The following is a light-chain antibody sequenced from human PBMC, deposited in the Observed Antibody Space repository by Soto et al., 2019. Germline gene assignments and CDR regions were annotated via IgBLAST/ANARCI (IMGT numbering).Light chain of an antibody. J-gene: IGKJ2*02. CDR1: QTISSY. CDR3: QQSSNIPCT. CDR2: AAS. V-gene: IGKV1-39*01. Sequence: DIQMTQSPSSLSASVGDRVTITCRASQTISSYLNWYQQNPGKAPKLLIYAASSLQSGVPSRFSGSGSGTDFTLTISSLQPEDFATYYSQQSSNIPCTFGQGTKLEIK.